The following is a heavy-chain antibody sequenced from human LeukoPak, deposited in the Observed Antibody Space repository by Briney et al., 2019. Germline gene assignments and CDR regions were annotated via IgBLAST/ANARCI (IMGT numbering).Heavy chain of an antibody. V-gene: IGHV4-59*01. D-gene: IGHD6-6*01. CDR3: ARGPGPGIAARRLSDY. CDR2: IYCSGNT. Sequence: GSLRLSCAASGFTFSSFSMNWIRQPPGKGLEWLGYIYCSGNTKYNPSLKSRVTISVDTSKNQFSLNLTSVTAADTAVYYCARGPGPGIAARRLSDYWGQGTLVTLSP. J-gene: IGHJ4*02. CDR1: GFTFSSFS.